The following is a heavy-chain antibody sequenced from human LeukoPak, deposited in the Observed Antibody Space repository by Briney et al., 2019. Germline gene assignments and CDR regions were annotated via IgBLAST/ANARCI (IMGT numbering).Heavy chain of an antibody. CDR2: INSDGSTT. CDR1: GFTFSSYW. V-gene: IGHV3-74*01. D-gene: IGHD2-21*02. CDR3: ARAVVVTASDY. Sequence: GGSLRLSCAASGFTFSSYWMHWVRKAPGKGLVWVSRINSDGSTTTYADSVKGRFTISRDNAKNTLYLQMNSLRAEDTAVYYCARAVVVTASDYWGQGTLVTVSS. J-gene: IGHJ4*02.